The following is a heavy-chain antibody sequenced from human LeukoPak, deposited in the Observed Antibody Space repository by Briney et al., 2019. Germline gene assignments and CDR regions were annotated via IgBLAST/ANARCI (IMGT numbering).Heavy chain of an antibody. CDR2: ISGSGGST. CDR1: GFTFSSYA. Sequence: GGSLRLSCAASGFTFSSYAMSWVRQAPGEGLEWVSAISGSGGSTYYADSVKGRFTISRDNSKNTLYLQMNSLRAEDTAVYYCAKDRIPRITMVRGVIMAHWGQGTLVTVSS. J-gene: IGHJ4*02. V-gene: IGHV3-23*01. CDR3: AKDRIPRITMVRGVIMAH. D-gene: IGHD3-10*01.